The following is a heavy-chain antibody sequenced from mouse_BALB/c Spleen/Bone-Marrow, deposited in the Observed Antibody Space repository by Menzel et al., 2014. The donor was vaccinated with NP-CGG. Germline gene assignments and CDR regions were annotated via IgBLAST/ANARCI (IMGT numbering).Heavy chain of an antibody. CDR1: GYTFTDHA. CDR2: ISPGNGDI. J-gene: IGHJ1*01. Sequence: VKLVESDAELVKPGASVKISCKASGYTFTDHAIHWVKQKPEQGLEWIGYISPGNGDIKYNEDFKGKATLTADKSSSTDYRQLNSLTSEDSAVDGCKKLCDFNVGGAGTTVTVSS. V-gene: IGHV1S53*02. CDR3: KKLCDFNV. D-gene: IGHD1-1*02.